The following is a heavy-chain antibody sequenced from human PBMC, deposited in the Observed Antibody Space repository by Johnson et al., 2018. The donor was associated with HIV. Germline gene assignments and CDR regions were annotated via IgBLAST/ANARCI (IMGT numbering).Heavy chain of an antibody. J-gene: IGHJ3*02. Sequence: QVQLVESGGGVVQPGRSLRLSCAASRFTFSNYGMHWVRQAPGKGLEWVAVISYDGSNKYFEDSVKGRITISRDNSKNTLYLKMNSLRAEDTAVYYCAKGVSDSSGYYYGEDAFDIWGQGTMVIVSS. V-gene: IGHV3-30*18. CDR3: AKGVSDSSGYYYGEDAFDI. CDR2: ISYDGSNK. CDR1: RFTFSNYG. D-gene: IGHD3-22*01.